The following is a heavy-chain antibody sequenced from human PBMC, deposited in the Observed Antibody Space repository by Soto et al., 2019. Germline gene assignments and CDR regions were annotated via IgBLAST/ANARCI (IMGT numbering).Heavy chain of an antibody. CDR3: AKALQFYGSGTPFDY. CDR1: GFAVSNTY. D-gene: IGHD3-10*01. V-gene: IGHV3-53*02. Sequence: EVQLVETGGGLIQPGGSLRLSCAASGFAVSNTYLSWVRQAPGKGLEWVSIIYNNGDSYYPDSVRGRFTISRDTSKNMVFLQMNSLTAEDTAVYYCAKALQFYGSGTPFDYWCQGILVTVSS. CDR2: IYNNGDS. J-gene: IGHJ4*02.